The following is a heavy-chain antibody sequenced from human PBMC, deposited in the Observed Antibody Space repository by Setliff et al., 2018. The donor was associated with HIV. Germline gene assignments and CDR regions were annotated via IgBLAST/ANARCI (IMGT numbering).Heavy chain of an antibody. CDR1: GFTVSSSY. CDR2: IYSGGST. CDR3: ARVRLYNAALDY. V-gene: IGHV3-66*02. J-gene: IGHJ4*02. D-gene: IGHD3-10*01. Sequence: GGSLRLSCEASGFTVSSSYMAWVRQAPGKGLEWVSTIYSGGSTYHADSVKGRYTLSRDSSKNTLSLQMNGLRPEDTAVYYCARVRLYNAALDYWGQGTLVTVSS.